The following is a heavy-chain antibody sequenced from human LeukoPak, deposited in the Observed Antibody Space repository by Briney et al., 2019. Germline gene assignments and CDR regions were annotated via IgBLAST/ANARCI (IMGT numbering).Heavy chain of an antibody. J-gene: IGHJ4*02. D-gene: IGHD6-19*01. CDR1: GFTFSSYA. Sequence: HPGGSLRLSCAASGFTFSSYAVHWVRQAPGKGLEWVAFISFDGSNKYYADSVKGRFTISRDNSKNTLYLQMNSLRAEDTAVYYCARQVAGLDYWGQGTLVTVSS. CDR2: ISFDGSNK. CDR3: ARQVAGLDY. V-gene: IGHV3-30-3*01.